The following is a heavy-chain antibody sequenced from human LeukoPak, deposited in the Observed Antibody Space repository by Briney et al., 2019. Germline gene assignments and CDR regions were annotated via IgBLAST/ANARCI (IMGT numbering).Heavy chain of an antibody. J-gene: IGHJ4*02. CDR3: ARDLSSTSNWELDY. D-gene: IGHD1-26*01. Sequence: ASVKVSCKASKYTFTDYYMHWVRQAPGQGPEWMGRINPNSGGTNYAQKFQDRVTMTRDTSISTAYMELSSLRSDDTAVYYCARDLSSTSNWELDYWGQGTLVTVSS. V-gene: IGHV1-2*06. CDR2: INPNSGGT. CDR1: KYTFTDYY.